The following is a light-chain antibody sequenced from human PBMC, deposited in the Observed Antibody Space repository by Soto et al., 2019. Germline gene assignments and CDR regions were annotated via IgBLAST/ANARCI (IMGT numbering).Light chain of an antibody. CDR2: GNN. CDR1: SSNIGAGYD. V-gene: IGLV1-40*01. CDR3: QSYDSSLSGVV. Sequence: QSVLTQPPSVSGAPGQRVTISCTGSSSNIGAGYDVNWFQQLPGTAPKLLTNGNNNRPSGVPDRFSGSKSGTSASLAITGLQAEDEADYYCQSYDSSLSGVVFGGGTKVTVL. J-gene: IGLJ2*01.